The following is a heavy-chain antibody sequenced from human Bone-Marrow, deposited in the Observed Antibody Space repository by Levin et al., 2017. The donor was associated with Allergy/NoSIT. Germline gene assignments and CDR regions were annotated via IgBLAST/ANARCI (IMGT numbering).Heavy chain of an antibody. CDR3: ARGAYGDYVGYYFDY. CDR1: GFTFSSYD. CDR2: IGSAGDT. V-gene: IGHV3-13*04. D-gene: IGHD4-17*01. Sequence: GGSLRLSCAGSGFTFSSYDMHWVRQGTGKGLEWVSAIGSAGDTYYPGSVKGRFTISRENAKNSLYLQMNSLRAGDTAVYYCARGAYGDYVGYYFDYWGQGTLVTVSS. J-gene: IGHJ4*02.